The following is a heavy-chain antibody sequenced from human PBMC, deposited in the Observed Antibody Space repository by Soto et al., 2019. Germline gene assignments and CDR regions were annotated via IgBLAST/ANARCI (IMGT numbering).Heavy chain of an antibody. CDR3: ARGRIAAAGTLRRSWYFDY. CDR1: GGTFSSYA. D-gene: IGHD6-13*01. Sequence: SVKVSCKASGGTFSSYAISWVRQAPGQGLEWMGGIIPIFGTANYAQKFQGRVTITADESTSTAYMELSSLRSEDTAVYYCARGRIAAAGTLRRSWYFDYWGQGTLVTVSS. J-gene: IGHJ4*02. V-gene: IGHV1-69*13. CDR2: IIPIFGTA.